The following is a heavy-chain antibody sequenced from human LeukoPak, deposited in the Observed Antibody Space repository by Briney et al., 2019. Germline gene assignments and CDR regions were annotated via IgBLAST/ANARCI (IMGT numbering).Heavy chain of an antibody. V-gene: IGHV4-4*07. D-gene: IGHD5-12*01. CDR3: ARDGYSGYDLVVVTASNWFDP. Sequence: PSETLSLTRTVSGGSISSYYWSWIRQPAGKGLEWIGRIYTSGSTNYNPSLKSRVTMSVDTSKNQFSLKLSSVTAADTAVYYCARDGYSGYDLVVVTASNWFDPWGQGTLVTVSS. J-gene: IGHJ5*02. CDR1: GGSISSYY. CDR2: IYTSGST.